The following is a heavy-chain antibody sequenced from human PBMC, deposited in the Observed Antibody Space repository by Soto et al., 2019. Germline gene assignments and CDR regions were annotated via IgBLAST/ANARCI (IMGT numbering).Heavy chain of an antibody. J-gene: IGHJ6*03. D-gene: IGHD2-2*01. CDR3: ARGGRPGYCSSNSCYRRGYYYYIDV. Sequence: QVQLVQSGAEVKKPGASVKVSCKASGYTFTSYAMHWVRQAPGQRLEWMGWINAGNGNTKYSQKFQGRVTITRDTSASTAYMELSSLRSEDTAVYYCARGGRPGYCSSNSCYRRGYYYYIDVWGKGTTVTVSS. V-gene: IGHV1-3*01. CDR1: GYTFTSYA. CDR2: INAGNGNT.